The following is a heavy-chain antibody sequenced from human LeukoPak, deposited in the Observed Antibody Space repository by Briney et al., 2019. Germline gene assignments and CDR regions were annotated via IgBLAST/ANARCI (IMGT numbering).Heavy chain of an antibody. Sequence: PSASVKVSCKASGGTFSSYAISWVRQAPGQGLEWMGGIIPIFGTANYAQKFQGRVTITADESTSTAYMELSSLRSEDTAVYYCARGYCSGGSCPTGFDYWGQGTLVTVSS. CDR1: GGTFSSYA. CDR3: ARGYCSGGSCPTGFDY. CDR2: IIPIFGTA. V-gene: IGHV1-69*13. J-gene: IGHJ4*02. D-gene: IGHD2-15*01.